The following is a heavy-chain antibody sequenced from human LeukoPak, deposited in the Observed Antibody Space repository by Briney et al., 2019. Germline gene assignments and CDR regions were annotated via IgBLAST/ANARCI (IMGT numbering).Heavy chain of an antibody. CDR2: ISGSGGST. J-gene: IGHJ4*02. CDR1: GFKFDDYG. D-gene: IGHD4/OR15-4a*01. Sequence: GGSLRLSCAASGFKFDDYGMGWVRHAPGKGLEWVSAISGSGGSTHYSDSVKGRFTISRDNSKNTLYLQMNSLRAEDTAVYYCARRAGAYSHPYDYWGQGTLVTVSS. CDR3: ARRAGAYSHPYDY. V-gene: IGHV3-23*01.